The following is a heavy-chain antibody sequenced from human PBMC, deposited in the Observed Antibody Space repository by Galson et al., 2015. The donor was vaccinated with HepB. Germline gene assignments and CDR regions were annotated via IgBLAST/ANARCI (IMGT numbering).Heavy chain of an antibody. J-gene: IGHJ4*02. CDR1: GFTFGSYG. D-gene: IGHD2-2*01. Sequence: SLRLSCAASGFTFGSYGMHWVRQAPGKGLEWVAVISYDGSNKYFADSVKGRFTISRDNSKNTLYLQMNSLRAEDTAVYYCAKLQLFAYCSSTSCGPMIDYWGQGTLVTVSS. CDR2: ISYDGSNK. V-gene: IGHV3-30*18. CDR3: AKLQLFAYCSSTSCGPMIDY.